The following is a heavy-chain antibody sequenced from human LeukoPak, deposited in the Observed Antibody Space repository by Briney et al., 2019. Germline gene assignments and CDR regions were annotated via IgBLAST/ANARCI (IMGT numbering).Heavy chain of an antibody. Sequence: SETLSLTCTVSGASISTNNYYWGWIRRPPGKGLEWIASISYSGITYYNPSLKSRVTISLDTSKNQFSLKLSSVTAADTAVYYCATTIHTYYDFWSGFGRYGMDVWGQGTTVSVSS. CDR1: GASISTNNYY. CDR3: ATTIHTYYDFWSGFGRYGMDV. V-gene: IGHV4-39*07. D-gene: IGHD3-3*01. J-gene: IGHJ6*02. CDR2: ISYSGIT.